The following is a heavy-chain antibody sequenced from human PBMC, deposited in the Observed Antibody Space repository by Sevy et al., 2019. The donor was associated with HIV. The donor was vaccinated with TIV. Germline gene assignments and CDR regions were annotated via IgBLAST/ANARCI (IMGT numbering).Heavy chain of an antibody. CDR3: ARGGALTYYDTTGFQNYFDS. Sequence: SETLSLTCAISGGSISGHYWGWIRQPPGKGLEWIAYIYDSGSSNYNPSLSGRVTISVDTSQNQFSLRLSSVTAADTAVYYCARGGALTYYDTTGFQNYFDSWGPGTLVTVSS. V-gene: IGHV4-59*11. D-gene: IGHD3-22*01. J-gene: IGHJ4*02. CDR1: GGSISGHY. CDR2: IYDSGSS.